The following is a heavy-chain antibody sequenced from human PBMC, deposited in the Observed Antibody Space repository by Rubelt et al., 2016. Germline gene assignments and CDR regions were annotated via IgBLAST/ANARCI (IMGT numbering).Heavy chain of an antibody. D-gene: IGHD1-26*01. CDR3: ARANRGVGATRGAFDY. Sequence: QVQLQESGPGLVKPSETLSLTCTVSGYSISSGYYWGWIRQPPGKGLAWIGSIYHSGSTYYNPSLMCRVTISVDPSKNQFSLKLSSVTAADTAVYYCARANRGVGATRGAFDYWGQGTLVTVSS. CDR2: IYHSGST. J-gene: IGHJ4*02. CDR1: GYSISSGYY. V-gene: IGHV4-38-2*02.